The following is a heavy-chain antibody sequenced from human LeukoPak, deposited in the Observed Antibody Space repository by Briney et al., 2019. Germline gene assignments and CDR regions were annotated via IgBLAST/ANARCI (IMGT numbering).Heavy chain of an antibody. Sequence: GGPLRLSCAASGFTFSSYAMHWVRQAPGKGLEWVAVISYDGSNKYYADSVKGRFTISRDNSKNTLYLQMNSLRAEDTAVYYCAKQGFGCWGQGTLVTVSS. J-gene: IGHJ4*02. V-gene: IGHV3-30-3*02. CDR1: GFTFSSYA. CDR2: ISYDGSNK. CDR3: AKQGFGC.